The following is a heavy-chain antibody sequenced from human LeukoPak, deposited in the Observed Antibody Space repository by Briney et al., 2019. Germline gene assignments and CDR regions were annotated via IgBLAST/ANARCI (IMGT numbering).Heavy chain of an antibody. CDR3: ARIRGYSYAQSPKYFDY. Sequence: GGSLRLSCAASGFTFSSYWISWVRQAPGKGLEWVANIKQDGKEKYYMDSVKGRFTISRDNAKNSLYLQMNSLRAEDTAVYYCARIRGYSYAQSPKYFDYWGQGTLVTVSS. D-gene: IGHD5-18*01. V-gene: IGHV3-7*01. J-gene: IGHJ4*02. CDR2: IKQDGKEK. CDR1: GFTFSSYW.